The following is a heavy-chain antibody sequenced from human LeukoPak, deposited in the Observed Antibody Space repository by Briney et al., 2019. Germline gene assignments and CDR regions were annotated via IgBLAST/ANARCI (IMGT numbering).Heavy chain of an antibody. D-gene: IGHD2-8*01. CDR3: AREDVVLVDAVRSYYNGMDV. CDR1: RYMFIRFY. J-gene: IGHJ6*02. Sequence: GASVEVSCKAARYMFIRFYMHWVREAAGQGLEWMGIINTSGGSTSNAQKFQDRVTMTRDTSTSTVYMELSSLTSEDTEVSYCAREDVVLVDAVRSYYNGMDVWGQGPTVTVSS. V-gene: IGHV1-46*01. CDR2: INTSGGST.